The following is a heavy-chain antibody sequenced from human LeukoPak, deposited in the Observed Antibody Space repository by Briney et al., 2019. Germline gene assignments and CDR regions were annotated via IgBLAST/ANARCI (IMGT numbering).Heavy chain of an antibody. CDR1: GFTFSRYG. J-gene: IGHJ4*02. CDR3: AKELAMIVVVTLGY. V-gene: IGHV3-33*06. CDR2: IWYDGSKK. D-gene: IGHD3-22*01. Sequence: GRSLRLSCAASGFTFSRYGMHWVRQAPGKGLEWVAVIWYDGSKKNYADSVKGRFTISRDNSKNTLNLQMNSLRADDTAVYYCAKELAMIVVVTLGYWGQGTLVTVSS.